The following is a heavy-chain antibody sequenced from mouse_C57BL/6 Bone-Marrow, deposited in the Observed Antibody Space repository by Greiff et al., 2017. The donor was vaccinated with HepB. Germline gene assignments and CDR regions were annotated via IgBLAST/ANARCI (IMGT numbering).Heavy chain of an antibody. CDR1: GFNIKDYY. V-gene: IGHV14-1*01. Sequence: VQLQQSGAELVRPGASVKLSCTASGFNIKDYYMHWVKQRPEQGLEWIGRIDPEDGDTEYAPKFQGKATMTADTSSNTAYLQLSSLTSEDTAVYYCTTSTMVTRFAYWGQGTLVTVSA. J-gene: IGHJ3*01. CDR3: TTSTMVTRFAY. D-gene: IGHD2-2*01. CDR2: IDPEDGDT.